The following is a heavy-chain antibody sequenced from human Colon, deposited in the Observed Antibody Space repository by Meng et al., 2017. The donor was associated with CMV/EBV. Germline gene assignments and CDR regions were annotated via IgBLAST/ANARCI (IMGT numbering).Heavy chain of an antibody. CDR1: GFSFKNHA. D-gene: IGHD6-19*01. CDR3: AREERGSGWSADY. CDR2: ISGSGDNA. V-gene: IGHV3-23*01. J-gene: IGHJ4*02. Sequence: GGSLRLSCVTSGFSFKNHAMNWVRHIPGKGLEWVSSISGSGDNAYYPESVKGRLTISRDNSKNTLYLQMNSLRVEDTAVYYCAREERGSGWSADYWGQGTLVTVSS.